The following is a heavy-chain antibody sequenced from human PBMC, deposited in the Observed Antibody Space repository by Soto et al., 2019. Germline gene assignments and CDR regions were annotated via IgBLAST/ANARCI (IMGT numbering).Heavy chain of an antibody. CDR3: ARMEPFGSLNWFDP. V-gene: IGHV1-8*01. CDR1: GYSFTNND. J-gene: IGHJ5*02. Sequence: ASVKVSCKASGYSFTNNDVGWVRRATGQGLEWMGWMNPGSGDTGYAQKFQGRVTMTRDISIATAYMELSSLRSDDTAIYYCARMEPFGSLNWFDPWGQGTLVTVSS. CDR2: MNPGSGDT. D-gene: IGHD3-10*01.